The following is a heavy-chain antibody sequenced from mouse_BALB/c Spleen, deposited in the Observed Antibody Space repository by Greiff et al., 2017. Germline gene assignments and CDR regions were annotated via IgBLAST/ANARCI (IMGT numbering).Heavy chain of an antibody. CDR1: GYTFTSYW. D-gene: IGHD2-1*01. V-gene: IGHV1-87*01. CDR2: IYPGDGDT. J-gene: IGHJ3*01. Sequence: VKLQESGAELARPGASVKLSCKASGYTFTSYWMQWVKQRPGQGLEWIGAIYPGDGDTRYTQKFKGKATLTADKSSSTAYMQLSSLASEDSAVYYCARGNEGFAYWGQGTLVTVSA. CDR3: ARGNEGFAY.